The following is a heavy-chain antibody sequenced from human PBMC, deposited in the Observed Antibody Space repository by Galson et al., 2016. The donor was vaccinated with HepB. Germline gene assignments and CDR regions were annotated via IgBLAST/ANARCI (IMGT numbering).Heavy chain of an antibody. CDR3: AGAFDY. J-gene: IGHJ4*02. CDR2: ISHDGTTT. V-gene: IGHV3-30*03. Sequence: SLRLSCAASGFTFNNYGMHWVRQAPGKGLDWVAVISHDGTTTYSADSVKGRFTISRDNSKHTLYLQMTSLRPEDTARYYCAGAFDYWGQGILVTVSS. CDR1: GFTFNNYG.